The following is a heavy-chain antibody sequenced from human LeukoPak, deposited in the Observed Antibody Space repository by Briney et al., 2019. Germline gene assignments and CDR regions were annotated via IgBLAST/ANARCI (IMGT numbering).Heavy chain of an antibody. D-gene: IGHD1-26*01. V-gene: IGHV3-23*01. Sequence: GGSLRLSCAASGFTFSSDAMSWVRQAPGKGLEWVSTVGGTGDSTFYADSVKGRLTIFRDNSKNTLYLQMNSLRAEDTAVYFCARLRSGSYYGYFDYWGQGTLVTVSS. CDR2: VGGTGDST. J-gene: IGHJ4*02. CDR1: GFTFSSDA. CDR3: ARLRSGSYYGYFDY.